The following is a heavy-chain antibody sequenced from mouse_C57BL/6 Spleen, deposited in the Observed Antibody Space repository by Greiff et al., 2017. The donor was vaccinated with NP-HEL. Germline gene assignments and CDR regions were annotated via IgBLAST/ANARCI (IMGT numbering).Heavy chain of an antibody. J-gene: IGHJ4*01. CDR1: GYTFTSYW. CDR2: IYPGSGST. Sequence: VQLQQPGAELVKPGASVQMSCKASGYTFTSYWITWVKQRPGQGLEWIGDIYPGSGSTNYNEKFKSKATLTVDTSSSTAYMQLSSLTSEDSAVYYCARERDDDAMDDWGQGTSVTVSS. D-gene: IGHD2-3*01. V-gene: IGHV1-55*01. CDR3: ARERDDDAMDD.